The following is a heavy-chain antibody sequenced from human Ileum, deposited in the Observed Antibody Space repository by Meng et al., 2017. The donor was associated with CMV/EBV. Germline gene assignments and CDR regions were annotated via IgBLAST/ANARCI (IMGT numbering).Heavy chain of an antibody. D-gene: IGHD6-6*01. J-gene: IGHJ4*02. CDR1: GFTFSDYW. CDR2: IKQDGREK. CDR3: ATGGLHLV. V-gene: IGHV3-7*01. Sequence: GESLKISCVASGFTFSDYWMTWVRQAPGKGLEWVANIKQDGREKYYVDSVKGRFTISRDNAKNSVYLQMNSLRVEDAAVYYCATGGLHLVGGQGTLVTVSS.